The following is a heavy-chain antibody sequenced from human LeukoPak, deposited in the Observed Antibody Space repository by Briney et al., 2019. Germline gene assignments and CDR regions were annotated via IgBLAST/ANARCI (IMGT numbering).Heavy chain of an antibody. CDR1: GFTFSSYE. CDR2: IGSSGSTK. D-gene: IGHD2-2*01. CDR3: ATYCSSTSCYRTRYMDV. V-gene: IGHV3-48*03. Sequence: PGGSLRLSCAASGFTFSSYEMIWVRQAPGKGLEWLSYIGSSGSTKYYADSVKGRFTISRDNAENSLYLQMISLRAEDTAVYYCATYCSSTSCYRTRYMDVWGQGATVTVSS. J-gene: IGHJ6*02.